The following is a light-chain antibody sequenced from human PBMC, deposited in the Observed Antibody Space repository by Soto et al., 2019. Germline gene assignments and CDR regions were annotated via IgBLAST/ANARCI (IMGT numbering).Light chain of an antibody. V-gene: IGKV3-11*01. CDR3: QQRSNPIT. J-gene: IGKJ5*01. CDR2: DAS. Sequence: EIVLTLSPATLSLSPGERATLSCRASQSVSSYLAWYQQKPGQAPRLLIYDASNRATGIPARFSGSGSGTDFTLTISSLEPEDFAVYYCQQRSNPITFGQGTRLEIK. CDR1: QSVSSY.